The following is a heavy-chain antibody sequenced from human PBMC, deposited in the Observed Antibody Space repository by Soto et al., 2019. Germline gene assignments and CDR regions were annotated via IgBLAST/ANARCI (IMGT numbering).Heavy chain of an antibody. CDR2: IYYSGST. J-gene: IGHJ3*02. V-gene: IGHV4-39*01. CDR1: GGSISSSSYY. CDR3: ARRYLFGSMVKVRAEADAFDI. Sequence: PSETLSLTCTVSGGSISSSSYYWGWIRQPPGKGLEWIGSIYYSGSTYYNPSLKSRVTISVDTSKNQFSLKLSSVTAADTAVYYCARRYLFGSMVKVRAEADAFDIRGQGTMVSVSS. D-gene: IGHD3-10*01.